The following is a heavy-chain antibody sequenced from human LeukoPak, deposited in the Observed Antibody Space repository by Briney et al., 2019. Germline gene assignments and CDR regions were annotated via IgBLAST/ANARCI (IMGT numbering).Heavy chain of an antibody. CDR2: MNPNSSNT. CDR3: ARGADLLRYFDWSPNWFDP. D-gene: IGHD3-9*01. CDR1: GYTFTSYD. Sequence: ASVKVSCKASGYTFTSYDINWVRQATGQGLEWMGWMNPNSSNTGYAQKFQGRVTMTRNTSISTAYMELSSLRSGDTAVYNCARGADLLRYFDWSPNWFDPWGQGTLVTVSS. J-gene: IGHJ5*02. V-gene: IGHV1-8*01.